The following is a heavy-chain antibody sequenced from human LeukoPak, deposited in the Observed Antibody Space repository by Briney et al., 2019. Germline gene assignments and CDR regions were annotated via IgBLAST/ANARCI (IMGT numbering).Heavy chain of an antibody. CDR1: GFTFSSYE. V-gene: IGHV3-21*01. J-gene: IGHJ4*02. Sequence: GGSLRLSCAASGFTFSSYEMNWVRQAPGKGVEGVSSIDSNSNFMNYADSVKGRFTISRDNAKKSLYLEMNSLRAEDTAVYYCAKDSHSWSRDYWGQGTLVTVSS. CDR2: IDSNSNFM. D-gene: IGHD6-13*01. CDR3: AKDSHSWSRDY.